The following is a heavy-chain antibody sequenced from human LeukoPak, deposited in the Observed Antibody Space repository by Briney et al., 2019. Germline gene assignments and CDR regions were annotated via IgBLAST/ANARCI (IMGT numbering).Heavy chain of an antibody. CDR3: AVACGTGTPGCSH. V-gene: IGHV6-1*01. D-gene: IGHD2-15*01. CDR1: GDSVSSNSAV. CDR2: TYYRSKWYN. Sequence: SQTLSLTCAISGDSVSSNSAVWNWIRQSPSRGLEWLGRTYYRSKWYNDYAVSVKSRITINPDTSKNQFSLQLNSVTPEDTAVYYCAVACGTGTPGCSHWGQGTLVTVSS. J-gene: IGHJ4*02.